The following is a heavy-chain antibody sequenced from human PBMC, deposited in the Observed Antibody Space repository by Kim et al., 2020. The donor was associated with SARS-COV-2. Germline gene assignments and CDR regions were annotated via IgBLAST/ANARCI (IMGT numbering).Heavy chain of an antibody. CDR3: AKALPDPLGYCSSTSCYYFDY. Sequence: GGSLRLSCAASGFTFSSYDMSWVRQAPGKGLEWVSAISGSGGSTYYADSVKGRFTISRDNSKNTLYLQMNSLRAEDTAVYYCAKALPDPLGYCSSTSCYYFDYWGQGTLVTVSS. V-gene: IGHV3-23*01. D-gene: IGHD2-2*01. J-gene: IGHJ4*02. CDR2: ISGSGGST. CDR1: GFTFSSYD.